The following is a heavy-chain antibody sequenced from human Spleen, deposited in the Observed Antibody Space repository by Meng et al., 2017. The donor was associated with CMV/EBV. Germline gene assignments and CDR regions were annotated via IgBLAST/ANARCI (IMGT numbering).Heavy chain of an antibody. D-gene: IGHD5-18*01. CDR2: INWNGCST. CDR3: ATTTATFDY. Sequence: GESLKISCAASGFTFDDYGMSWVRQAPGKGLEWVSGINWNGCSTGYADSVKGRFTISRDNAKNSLYLKMNSLRAEDTALYYCATTTATFDYWGQGTQVTVSS. CDR1: GFTFDDYG. V-gene: IGHV3-20*04. J-gene: IGHJ4*02.